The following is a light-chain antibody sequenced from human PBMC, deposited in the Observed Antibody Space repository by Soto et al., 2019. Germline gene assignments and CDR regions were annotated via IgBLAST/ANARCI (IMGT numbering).Light chain of an antibody. CDR3: SSYAGRNNLV. V-gene: IGLV2-8*01. CDR2: EVT. Sequence: QSALTQPPSASGSPGQSVTISCSGTSSDVGAYKYVSWYQHHPGKAPKVMIYEVTKRPSGVPDRFSGSKSGNTASLTVSGLQADDEADYYCSSYAGRNNLVFGGGTQLTVL. J-gene: IGLJ2*01. CDR1: SSDVGAYKY.